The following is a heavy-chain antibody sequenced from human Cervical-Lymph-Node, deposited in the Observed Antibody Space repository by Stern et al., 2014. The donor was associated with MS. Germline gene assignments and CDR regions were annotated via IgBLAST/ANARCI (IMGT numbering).Heavy chain of an antibody. CDR1: GYSFTTYW. J-gene: IGHJ3*01. Sequence: VQLVQSGAEVKKSGESLKISCKVSGYSFTTYWIGWGRQVPGKGLEWMGIVDPSDSETRYSPSFQGQVTMLADKSISTAYLQWSSLRASDTAMYYCARRCRDNNCYDAFDLWGQGTMVTVSS. D-gene: IGHD1-1*01. V-gene: IGHV5-51*03. CDR3: ARRCRDNNCYDAFDL. CDR2: VDPSDSET.